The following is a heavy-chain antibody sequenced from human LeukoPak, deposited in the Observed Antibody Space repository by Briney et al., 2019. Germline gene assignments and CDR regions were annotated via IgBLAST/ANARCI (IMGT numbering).Heavy chain of an antibody. V-gene: IGHV1-18*01. J-gene: IGHJ4*02. CDR1: GYMFTSYG. D-gene: IGHD3-9*01. CDR3: ATTHVFWFDY. CDR2: ISAYNGHT. Sequence: ASVKVSCKASGYMFTSYGISWVRQAPGQGLEWVGWISAYNGHTNYVQKFQGRVTVTEDTSTDTAYMELSSLRSEDTAMYYCATTHVFWFDYWGQGTLVTVSS.